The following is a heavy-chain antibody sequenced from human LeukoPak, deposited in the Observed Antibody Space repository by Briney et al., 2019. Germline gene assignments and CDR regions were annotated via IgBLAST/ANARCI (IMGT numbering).Heavy chain of an antibody. V-gene: IGHV3-74*01. Sequence: PGGSLRLSCAASGFDFSSNWMHWVRHAPGQGLVWVSRIKGDGVSTNYADSMKGRFTISRDNSKNTLYLQMNSLRAEDTAVYYCARGVGRDYWGQGTLVTVSS. J-gene: IGHJ4*02. CDR2: IKGDGVST. CDR3: ARGVGRDY. CDR1: GFDFSSNW.